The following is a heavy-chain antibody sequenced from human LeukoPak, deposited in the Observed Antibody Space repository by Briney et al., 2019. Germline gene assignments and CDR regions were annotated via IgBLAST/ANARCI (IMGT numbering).Heavy chain of an antibody. J-gene: IGHJ4*02. V-gene: IGHV3-11*06. D-gene: IGHD3-16*02. Sequence: GGSLRLSCAVSGFTFSGFWMSWSRQAPGKGLEWVSYISSSSSYTNYADSVKGRFTISRDNAKNSLYLQMNSLGAEDTAVYYCARESDRLGELSEFDYWGQGTLVTVSS. CDR1: GFTFSGFW. CDR3: ARESDRLGELSEFDY. CDR2: ISSSSSYT.